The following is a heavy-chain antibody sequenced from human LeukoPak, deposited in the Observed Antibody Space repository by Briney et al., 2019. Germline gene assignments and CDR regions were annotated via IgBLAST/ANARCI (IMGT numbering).Heavy chain of an antibody. CDR1: GFTFSSYA. V-gene: IGHV3-23*01. CDR3: AKESGSSTDFDY. J-gene: IGHJ4*02. D-gene: IGHD2-2*01. Sequence: GGSLRLSCVASGFTFSSYAMNWVRQAPGKGLEWVSVVSGSGSSTEYADSVEGRFTISRDNSKNTLYLQMNSLRADDTAVYYCAKESGSSTDFDYWGQGTLVTVSS. CDR2: VSGSGSST.